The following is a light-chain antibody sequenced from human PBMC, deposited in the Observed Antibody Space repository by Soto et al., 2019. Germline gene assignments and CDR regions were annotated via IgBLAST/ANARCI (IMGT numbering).Light chain of an antibody. CDR2: GAS. J-gene: IGKJ5*01. CDR3: QQHGISHIT. CDR1: QSVSNK. V-gene: IGKV3-20*01. Sequence: EIVLTQSPATLSVSPWERATLPCRASQSVSNKLVWYQQKPGQAPRLLIYGASNRATGIPDRFSGSGSGTDFTLTISRLEPDDFAVYYCQQHGISHITFGQGTRLEIK.